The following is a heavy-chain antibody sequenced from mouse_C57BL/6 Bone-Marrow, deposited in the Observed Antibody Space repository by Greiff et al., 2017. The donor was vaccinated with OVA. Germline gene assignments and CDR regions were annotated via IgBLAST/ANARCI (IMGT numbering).Heavy chain of an antibody. V-gene: IGHV2-5*01. CDR2: IWRGGST. CDR3: AKKSLDCYGSSQGYFDV. CDR1: GFSLTSYG. J-gene: IGHJ1*03. Sequence: QVQLQQSGPGLVQPSQSLSITCTVSGFSLTSYGVHWVRQSPGKGLEWLGVIWRGGSTDYNAAFMSRLSITKDNSTSQVFFKMNSLQADDTAIYYCAKKSLDCYGSSQGYFDVWGTGTTVTVSS. D-gene: IGHD1-1*01.